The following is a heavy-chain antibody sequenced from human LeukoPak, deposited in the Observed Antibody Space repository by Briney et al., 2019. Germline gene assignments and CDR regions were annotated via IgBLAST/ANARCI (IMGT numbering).Heavy chain of an antibody. CDR1: GFTFSTYW. V-gene: IGHV3-7*01. CDR3: RRLCWGNQLAGFDT. D-gene: IGHD3-10*02. Sequence: PGGSLRVSCSDPGFTFSTYWMCWVRQAPGKRLERVANIKRIGSEIYYVDSVRGRSTISRANARNSLYLQMTILRAEATPVYSFRRLCWGNQLAGFDTWGQGTMVTVSS. J-gene: IGHJ4*01. CDR2: IKRIGSEI.